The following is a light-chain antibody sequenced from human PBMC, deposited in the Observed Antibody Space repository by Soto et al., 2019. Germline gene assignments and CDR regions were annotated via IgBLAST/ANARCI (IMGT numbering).Light chain of an antibody. CDR1: QSVSSR. Sequence: DIQMTQSPSPLSASVGDRVIITCRASQSVSSRLAWYQQKPGKAPKLLIYDATSLQSGFPSKFRFSGSGSGTEFSLTISSLQPDDFATYYCQQYDSFPWTFGQGTKVEI. V-gene: IGKV1-5*01. CDR2: DAT. J-gene: IGKJ1*01. CDR3: QQYDSFPWT.